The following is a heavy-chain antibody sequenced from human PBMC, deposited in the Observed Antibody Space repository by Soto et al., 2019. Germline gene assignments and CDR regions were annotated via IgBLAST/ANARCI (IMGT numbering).Heavy chain of an antibody. J-gene: IGHJ6*02. V-gene: IGHV1-2*02. CDR3: ARDERMQVWPKPGGKDV. CDR1: GYTFTGYY. Sequence: ASVKVSCKASGYTFTGYYMHWVRQAPGQGLEWMGWINPNSGGTNYAQKFQGRVTMTRDTSISTAYMELSRLRSDDTAVYYCARDERMQVWPKPGGKDVWGQGTTVTVSS. D-gene: IGHD3-16*01. CDR2: INPNSGGT.